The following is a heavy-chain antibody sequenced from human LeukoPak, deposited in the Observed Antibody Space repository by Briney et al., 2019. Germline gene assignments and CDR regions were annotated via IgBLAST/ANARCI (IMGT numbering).Heavy chain of an antibody. CDR1: GFTFGDYA. V-gene: IGHV3-49*03. D-gene: IGHD4-23*01. J-gene: IGHJ4*02. CDR3: TARYGGNSVDY. Sequence: PGGSLRLSCTASGFTFGDYAMSWFRQAPGKGLEWVGFIRSKAYGGTTEYAASVKGRFTISRDDSKSIAYLQMNSLKTEDTAVYYCTARYGGNSVDYWGQGTLVTVSS. CDR2: IRSKAYGGTT.